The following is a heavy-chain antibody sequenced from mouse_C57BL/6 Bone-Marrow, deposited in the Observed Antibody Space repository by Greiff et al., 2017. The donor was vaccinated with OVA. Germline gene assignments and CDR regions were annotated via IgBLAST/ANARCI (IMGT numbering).Heavy chain of an antibody. CDR2: IRLKSDNYAT. V-gene: IGHV6-3*01. D-gene: IGHD2-4*01. CDR3: TGDDYDEAMDY. J-gene: IGHJ4*01. Sequence: EVQGVESGGGLVQPGGSMKLSCVASGFTFSNYWMNWVRQSPEKGLEWVAQIRLKSDNYATHYAESVKGRFTISRDDSKSSVYLQMNNLRAEDTGIYYCTGDDYDEAMDYWGQGTSVTVSS. CDR1: GFTFSNYW.